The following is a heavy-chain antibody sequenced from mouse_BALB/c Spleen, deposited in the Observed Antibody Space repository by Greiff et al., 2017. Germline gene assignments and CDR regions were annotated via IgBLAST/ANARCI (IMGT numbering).Heavy chain of an antibody. Sequence: VKLVESGPGLVAPSQSLSITCTVSGFSLTSYGVHWVRQPPGKGLEWLGVIWAGGSTNYNSALMSRLSISKDNSKSQVFLKMNSLQTDDTAMYYCARPPRYGSSPYAMDYWGQGTSVTVSS. V-gene: IGHV2-9*02. D-gene: IGHD1-1*01. CDR1: GFSLTSYG. J-gene: IGHJ4*01. CDR2: IWAGGST. CDR3: ARPPRYGSSPYAMDY.